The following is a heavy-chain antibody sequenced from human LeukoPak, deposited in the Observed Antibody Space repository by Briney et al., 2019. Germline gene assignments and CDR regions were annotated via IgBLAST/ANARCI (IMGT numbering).Heavy chain of an antibody. Sequence: GGSLRLSCAASGFTFSSYAMSWVRQAPGKGLEWVSAISGSGGSTYYAGSVKGRFTISRDNSKNTLCLQMNSLRAEDTALYYCAKEILTGRYYGMDVWGKGTTVTVSS. CDR1: GFTFSSYA. D-gene: IGHD3-9*01. CDR3: AKEILTGRYYGMDV. J-gene: IGHJ6*04. CDR2: ISGSGGST. V-gene: IGHV3-23*01.